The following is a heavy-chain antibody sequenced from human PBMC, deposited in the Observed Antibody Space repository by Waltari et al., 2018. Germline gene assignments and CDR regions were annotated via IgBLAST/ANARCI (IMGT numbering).Heavy chain of an antibody. V-gene: IGHV3-23*01. CDR2: LGEGGGST. CDR3: AKDYTVVIVPEVIFDS. J-gene: IGHJ4*02. D-gene: IGHD2-2*01. CDR1: GFTFSSYA. Sequence: EVQLLESGGGLVQPGGSLRLSCAASGFTFSSYAMSWLRQTPGEGLEWVSGLGEGGGSTYYADSVKGRFTISRDNSKNTVSLQMNNLRAEDTGVYYCAKDYTVVIVPEVIFDSWGQGTLVTVSS.